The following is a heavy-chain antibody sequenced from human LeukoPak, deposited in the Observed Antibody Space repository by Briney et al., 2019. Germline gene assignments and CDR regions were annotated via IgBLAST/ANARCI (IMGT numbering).Heavy chain of an antibody. J-gene: IGHJ4*02. CDR2: INHSGST. V-gene: IGHV4-39*07. CDR3: ANTAMVNGGYDY. D-gene: IGHD5-18*01. CDR1: GGSISSGSYY. Sequence: SETLSLTCTVSGGSISSGSYYWSWIRQPPGKGLEWIGEINHSGSTNYNPSLKSRVTISVDTSKNQFSLKLSSVTAADTAVYYCANTAMVNGGYDYWGQGTLVTVSS.